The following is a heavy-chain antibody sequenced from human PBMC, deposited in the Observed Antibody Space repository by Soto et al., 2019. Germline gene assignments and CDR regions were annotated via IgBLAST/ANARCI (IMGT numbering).Heavy chain of an antibody. V-gene: IGHV4-59*08. Sequence: SETLSLTCTVSGGSISSYYWSWIRQPPGKGLERIGYIYYSGSTNYNPSLKSRVTISVDTSKNQFSLKLSSVTAADTAVYYCARLVGYCSSTSCWEDYYYYMDVWGKGTTVTVSS. J-gene: IGHJ6*03. CDR3: ARLVGYCSSTSCWEDYYYYMDV. CDR2: IYYSGST. CDR1: GGSISSYY. D-gene: IGHD2-2*01.